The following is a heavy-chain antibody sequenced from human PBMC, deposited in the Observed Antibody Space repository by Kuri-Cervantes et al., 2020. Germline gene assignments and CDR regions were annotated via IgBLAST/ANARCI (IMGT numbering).Heavy chain of an antibody. Sequence: GGSLRLSCAVSGFTFSNYWMTWVRQAPGKGLEWVANIKQDGSEKYYVDSVKGRFTISRDNAKNSLYLQMNSLRAEDTAVYYCALRGTRGPRGYMDVWGKGTTVTVSS. CDR3: ALRGTRGPRGYMDV. CDR2: IKQDGSEK. D-gene: IGHD1-14*01. CDR1: GFTFSNYW. J-gene: IGHJ6*03. V-gene: IGHV3-7*01.